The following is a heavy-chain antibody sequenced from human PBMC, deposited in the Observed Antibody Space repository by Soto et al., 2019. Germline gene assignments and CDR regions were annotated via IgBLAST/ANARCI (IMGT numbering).Heavy chain of an antibody. CDR2: IKQDGSEK. V-gene: IGHV3-7*03. CDR1: GFTFSSYW. CDR3: ARQRDFWSGYYHAYYYGMDV. J-gene: IGHJ6*02. D-gene: IGHD3-3*01. Sequence: GSLRLSCAASGFTFSSYWMSWVRQAPGKGLEWVANIKQDGSEKYYVDSVKGRFTISRDNAKNSLYLQMNSLRAEDTAVYYCARQRDFWSGYYHAYYYGMDVWGQGTMVAVSS.